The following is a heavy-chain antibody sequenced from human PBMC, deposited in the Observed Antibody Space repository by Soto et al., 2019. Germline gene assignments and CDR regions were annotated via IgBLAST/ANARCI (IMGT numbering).Heavy chain of an antibody. J-gene: IGHJ3*01. CDR1: GFTFDDHT. Sequence: QLVESGGGLVQPGKSLRISCVASGFTFDDHTMHWVRQAPGRGLEWVSCISWNSGIIGYADSVKGRFTISRDHAKNSLYLRMDSLRPEDTAVYYCTKDTHSPSGYFEAFDVWGQGTKVTVSS. CDR3: TKDTHSPSGYFEAFDV. D-gene: IGHD3-22*01. CDR2: ISWNSGII. V-gene: IGHV3-9*01.